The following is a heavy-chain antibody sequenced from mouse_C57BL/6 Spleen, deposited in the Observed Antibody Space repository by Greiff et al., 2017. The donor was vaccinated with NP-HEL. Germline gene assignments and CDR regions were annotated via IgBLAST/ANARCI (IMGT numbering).Heavy chain of an antibody. CDR2: ISSGGSYT. CDR1: GFTFSSYG. J-gene: IGHJ1*03. Sequence: EVKLMESGGDLVKPGGSLKLSCAASGFTFSSYGMSWVRQTPDKRLEWVATISSGGSYTYYPDSVKGRFTISRDNAKNTLYLQMSRLKSEETAMYYCARHCYSNPDWDFDVWGTGTTVTVSS. D-gene: IGHD2-5*01. CDR3: ARHCYSNPDWDFDV. V-gene: IGHV5-6*01.